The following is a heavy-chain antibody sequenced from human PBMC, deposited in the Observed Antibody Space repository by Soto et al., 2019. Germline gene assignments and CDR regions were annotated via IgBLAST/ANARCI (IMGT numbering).Heavy chain of an antibody. V-gene: IGHV1-2*02. CDR1: GYTFTGYD. CDR2: INPNSGGT. CDR3: ARARDYYDSSGYYSYLYYGMDV. Sequence: ASVKVSCEASGYTFTGYDMHWVRQAPGQGLEWMGWINPNSGGTNYAQKFQGRVTMTRDTSISTAYMELSRLRSDDTAVYYCARARDYYDSSGYYSYLYYGMDVWGQGTTVTVSS. J-gene: IGHJ6*02. D-gene: IGHD3-22*01.